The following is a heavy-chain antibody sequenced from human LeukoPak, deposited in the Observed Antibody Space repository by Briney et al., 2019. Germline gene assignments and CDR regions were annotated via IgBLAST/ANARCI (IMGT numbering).Heavy chain of an antibody. V-gene: IGHV1-24*01. CDR1: GYTLTELS. Sequence: ASVKVSCKVSGYTLTELSMHWLRQAPGKGLEWMGGFDPEDGETIYAQKFQGRVTMTEDTSTDTAYMELSSLRSEDTAVYYCATVEIGPRGAFDIWGQGTMVTVSS. D-gene: IGHD2-21*01. CDR2: FDPEDGET. J-gene: IGHJ3*02. CDR3: ATVEIGPRGAFDI.